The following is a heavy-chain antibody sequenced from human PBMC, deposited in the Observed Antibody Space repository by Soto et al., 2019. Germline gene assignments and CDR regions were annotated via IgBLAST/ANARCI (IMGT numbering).Heavy chain of an antibody. CDR2: ISGSGGST. CDR1: GFTFSSYA. V-gene: IGHV3-23*01. Sequence: GGSLRLSCAASGFTFSSYAMSWVRQAPGKGLEWVSAISGSGGSTYYADSVKGGFTISRDNSKNTLYLQMNSLRAEDTAVYYCAKKVMDKWEPLPFDYWGQGTLVTVSS. J-gene: IGHJ4*02. D-gene: IGHD1-26*01. CDR3: AKKVMDKWEPLPFDY.